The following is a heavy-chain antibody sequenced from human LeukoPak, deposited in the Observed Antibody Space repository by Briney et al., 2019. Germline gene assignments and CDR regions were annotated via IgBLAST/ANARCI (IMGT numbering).Heavy chain of an antibody. J-gene: IGHJ5*02. CDR3: ARSPSYDFWSGYSNWFDP. CDR1: GFTFSSYW. V-gene: IGHV3-7*01. Sequence: GGSLRLSCAASGFTFSSYWMSWVRQAPGKGLEWVANIKQDGSEKYYVDSVKDRFTISRDNAKNSLYLQMNSLRAEDTAVYYCARSPSYDFWSGYSNWFDPWGQGTLVTVSS. D-gene: IGHD3-3*01. CDR2: IKQDGSEK.